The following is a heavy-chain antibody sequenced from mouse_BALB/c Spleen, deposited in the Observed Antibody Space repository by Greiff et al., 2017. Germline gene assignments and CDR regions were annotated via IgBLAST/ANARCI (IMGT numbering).Heavy chain of an antibody. CDR1: GFTFSDYY. CDR3: ARAYYRYDRDAMDY. V-gene: IGHV5-4*02. Sequence: EVHLVESGGGLVKPGGSLKLSCAASGFTFSDYYMYWVRQTPEKRLEWVATISDGGSYTYYPDSVKGRFTISRDNAKNNLYLQMSSLKSEDTAMYYCARAYYRYDRDAMDYWGQGTSVTVSS. D-gene: IGHD2-14*01. CDR2: ISDGGSYT. J-gene: IGHJ4*01.